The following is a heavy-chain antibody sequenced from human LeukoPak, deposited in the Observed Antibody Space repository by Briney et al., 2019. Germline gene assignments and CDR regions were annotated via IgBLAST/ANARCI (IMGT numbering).Heavy chain of an antibody. J-gene: IGHJ4*02. CDR3: VTGYYEPFDN. CDR2: ISDTGKT. D-gene: IGHD3-3*01. CDR1: GASLSSYY. Sequence: PSETLSLTCNVSGASLSSYYWGWIRQSPGKGLEWLGYISDTGKTDYNPSLKSRGTLSLDMSKNQFSLRLTSVTAADTAVCYCVTGYYEPFDNWGQGTLVFVSS. V-gene: IGHV4-59*01.